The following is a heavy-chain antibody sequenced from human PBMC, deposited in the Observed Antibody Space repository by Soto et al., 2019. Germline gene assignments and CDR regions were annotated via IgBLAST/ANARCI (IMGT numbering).Heavy chain of an antibody. CDR3: ARETGSLRFLEWLLSYYYYGMDV. J-gene: IGHJ6*02. CDR2: MNPNSGNT. Sequence: GASVKVSCKASGYTFTSYDINWVRQATGQGLEWMGWMNPNSGNTGYAQKFQGRVTMTRNTSISTAYMELSSLRSEDTAVYYCARETGSLRFLEWLLSYYYYGMDVWGQGXTVTVYS. D-gene: IGHD3-3*01. CDR1: GYTFTSYD. V-gene: IGHV1-8*01.